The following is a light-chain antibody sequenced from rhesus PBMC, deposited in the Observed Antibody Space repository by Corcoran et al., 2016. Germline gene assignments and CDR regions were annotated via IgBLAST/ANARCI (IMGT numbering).Light chain of an antibody. Sequence: DIQMTQSPSSLSASVGYTVTITCRASQCTSSGLDWNQQKPGKAPRLLIYKASTLQSGVPSRLSGSGSGTDFTLTISSLRPQDFATCCFLLCSSRPPCNFGRVTKVKIK. CDR1: QCTSSG. CDR2: KAS. V-gene: IGKV1-22*01. CDR3: LLCSSRPPCN. J-gene: IGKJ2*01.